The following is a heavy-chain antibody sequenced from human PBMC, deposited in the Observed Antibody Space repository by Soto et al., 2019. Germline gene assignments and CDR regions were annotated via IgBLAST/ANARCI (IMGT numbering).Heavy chain of an antibody. CDR1: GGSVSSGSYY. Sequence: SETLSLSCTVSGGSVSSGSYYWSWIRQPAGKGLEWIGYIYYSGSTNYDPSLKSRVTISVDTSKNQCALKLSSVTAADTAVYYWARGGGTVVTPSYYYCYDGMDVWGQGTTVTVSS. D-gene: IGHD2-21*02. V-gene: IGHV4-61*01. CDR2: IYYSGST. CDR3: ARGGGTVVTPSYYYCYDGMDV. J-gene: IGHJ6*02.